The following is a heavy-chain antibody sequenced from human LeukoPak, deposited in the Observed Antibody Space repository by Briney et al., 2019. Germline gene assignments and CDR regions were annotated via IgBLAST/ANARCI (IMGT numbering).Heavy chain of an antibody. Sequence: PGGSLRLSCTASGFTFSNYWMTWVRQAPGKGPEWVANLKQDGGEEYYVDSVKGRFTSSRDNAKNSLYLQMDSLRAEDTAVYYCARWGGGLGVDSWGQGTLVTVSS. CDR2: LKQDGGEE. D-gene: IGHD3-16*01. V-gene: IGHV3-7*01. J-gene: IGHJ4*02. CDR1: GFTFSNYW. CDR3: ARWGGGLGVDS.